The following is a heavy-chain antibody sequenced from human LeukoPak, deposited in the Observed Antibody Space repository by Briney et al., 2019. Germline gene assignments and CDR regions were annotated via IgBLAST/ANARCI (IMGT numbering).Heavy chain of an antibody. CDR2: LYTGGTT. CDR3: ARVKGETPAFDF. V-gene: IGHV3-53*01. Sequence: GGSLRLSCAVSGFNVSSDYMTWVRQAPGKGLQWVSVLYTGGTTYYANPVKGRFTISRDNSKNTLYLQVNSLRAEDTAIYYCARVKGETPAFDFWGQGTLVTVSS. CDR1: GFNVSSDY. J-gene: IGHJ4*02. D-gene: IGHD3-10*01.